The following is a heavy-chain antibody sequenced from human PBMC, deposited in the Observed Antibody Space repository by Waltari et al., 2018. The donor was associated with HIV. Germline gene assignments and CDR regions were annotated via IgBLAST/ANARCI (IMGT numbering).Heavy chain of an antibody. D-gene: IGHD3-3*01. V-gene: IGHV3-23*01. Sequence: EKLLASGGGLVQSWGSLRLSCGAYGFPFGDFVLNWLRQGPGRGLGCVSGISGSVRSTYYADSVRGRFTISRDNSQNTVYLQMSSLTAEDTAVYFCAKTRFVELLYYLDTWGRGTLVTVTS. CDR1: GFPFGDFV. J-gene: IGHJ4*02. CDR2: ISGSVRST. CDR3: AKTRFVELLYYLDT.